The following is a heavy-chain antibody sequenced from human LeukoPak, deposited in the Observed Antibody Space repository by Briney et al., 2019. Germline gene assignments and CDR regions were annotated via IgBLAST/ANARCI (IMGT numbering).Heavy chain of an antibody. CDR3: ARVSGYTYGRYYYMDV. CDR1: GFTVSKFW. CDR2: IDADADST. D-gene: IGHD5-18*01. V-gene: IGHV3-74*01. J-gene: IGHJ6*03. Sequence: GGSLRLSCEPSGFTVSKFWMHWVRHAPGKGLEWVAHIDADADSTNYADSVNGRFTISRDTAKNTLFLQMDSLRAEDSAVYYCARVSGYTYGRYYYMDVWGKGTTLIVSS.